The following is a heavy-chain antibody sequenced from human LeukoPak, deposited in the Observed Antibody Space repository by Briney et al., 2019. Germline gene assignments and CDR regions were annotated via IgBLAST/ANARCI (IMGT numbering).Heavy chain of an antibody. CDR1: GGSISSRNYY. J-gene: IGHJ4*02. D-gene: IGHD3-22*01. Sequence: SETLSLTCTVSGGSISSRNYYWGWIRQPPGKGLEWIGSIYYSGSTYYNPSLKSRVTISVDTSKNQFSLKLSSVTAADTAVYYCARQSAYYYDSSGYGYWGQGTLVTVSS. CDR3: ARQSAYYYDSSGYGY. V-gene: IGHV4-39*01. CDR2: IYYSGST.